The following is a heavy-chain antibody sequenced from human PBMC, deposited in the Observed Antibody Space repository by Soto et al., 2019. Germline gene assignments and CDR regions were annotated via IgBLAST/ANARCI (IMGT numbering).Heavy chain of an antibody. J-gene: IGHJ5*02. CDR2: IYPGDSDT. CDR1: GYSFTSYW. Sequence: PGESLKISCKGSGYSFTSYWIGWVRQMPGKGLEWMGIIYPGDSDTRYSPSLQGQVTISADKSISTAYLQWSSLKASDTAMCYCARLRPPGSIVVVVAATKDSWFDPWGQGTLVTVSS. D-gene: IGHD2-15*01. CDR3: ARLRPPGSIVVVVAATKDSWFDP. V-gene: IGHV5-51*01.